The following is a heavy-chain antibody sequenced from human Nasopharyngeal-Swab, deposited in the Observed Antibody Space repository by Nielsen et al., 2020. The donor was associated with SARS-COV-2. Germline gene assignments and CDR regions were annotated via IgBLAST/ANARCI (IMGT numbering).Heavy chain of an antibody. CDR1: GYSLISYG. Sequence: ASVTVSCKASGYSLISYGITWVRQAPGHGLEWVGWISTNRCNTQYTQNLQGRVTMTTDTTTITAYMKLRSLRSDDTAVYYCASNADSGGYYDWGQGTVVTVSS. CDR3: ASNADSGGYYD. V-gene: IGHV1-18*01. CDR2: ISTNRCNT. J-gene: IGHJ4*02. D-gene: IGHD3-22*01.